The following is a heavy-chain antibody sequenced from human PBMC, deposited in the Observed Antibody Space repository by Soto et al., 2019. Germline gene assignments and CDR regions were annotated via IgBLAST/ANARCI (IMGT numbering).Heavy chain of an antibody. Sequence: QVQLQESGPGLVKPSQTLSLTCTVSGGSISSSNYYWSWIRQHPGKGLEWIGYIYYSGSTYYNPSLKSRVTISVDTSKNQFSLKLSSVTAVDTAVYYCARIAADGAIDYWGQGTLVTVSS. CDR3: ARIAADGAIDY. V-gene: IGHV4-31*03. D-gene: IGHD6-13*01. CDR2: IYYSGST. CDR1: GGSISSSNYY. J-gene: IGHJ4*02.